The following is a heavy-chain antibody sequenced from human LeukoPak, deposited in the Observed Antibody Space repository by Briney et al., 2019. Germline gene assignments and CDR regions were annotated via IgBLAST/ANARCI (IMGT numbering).Heavy chain of an antibody. V-gene: IGHV3-15*01. CDR1: GFPFTIAW. J-gene: IGHJ4*02. Sequence: GGSLRLSCAASGFPFTIAWMSWVRQAPGNGLEWMGRIRSKNDGGTTDYAAPVKGKFTISRDDSKSTLYLHMSSLTTEDTAIYYCTAYYDFLTGYNTRRDYWGRGTLVTVSP. D-gene: IGHD3-9*01. CDR2: IRSKNDGGTT. CDR3: TAYYDFLTGYNTRRDY.